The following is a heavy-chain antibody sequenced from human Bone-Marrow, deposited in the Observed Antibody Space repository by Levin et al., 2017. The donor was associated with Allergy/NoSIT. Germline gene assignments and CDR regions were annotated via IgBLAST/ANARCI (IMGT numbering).Heavy chain of an antibody. J-gene: IGHJ6*02. Sequence: PSETLSLTCTVSGGSISSGDYYWSWIRQPPGKGLEWIGYIYYSGSTYYNPSLKSRVTISVDTSKNQFSLKLSSVTAADTAVYYCGRYCSGGSGYSGMDVWGQGTTVTVSS. CDR2: IYYSGST. CDR1: GGSISSGDYY. V-gene: IGHV4-30-4*01. D-gene: IGHD2-15*01. CDR3: GRYCSGGSGYSGMDV.